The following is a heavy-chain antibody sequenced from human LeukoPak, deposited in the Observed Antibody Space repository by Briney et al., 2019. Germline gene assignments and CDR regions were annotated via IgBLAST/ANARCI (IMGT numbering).Heavy chain of an antibody. Sequence: GGSLRLSCAASGFTFSTYGMHWVRQAPGKGLEWVAFIRYDGSNKYYEDSVKGRFTISRDNSKNTLYLQMNSLRGDETAVYYCARLYSSGGYNYRVQGTLVTVSS. CDR3: ARLYSSGGYNY. J-gene: IGHJ4*02. V-gene: IGHV3-30*02. CDR2: IRYDGSNK. CDR1: GFTFSTYG. D-gene: IGHD6-25*01.